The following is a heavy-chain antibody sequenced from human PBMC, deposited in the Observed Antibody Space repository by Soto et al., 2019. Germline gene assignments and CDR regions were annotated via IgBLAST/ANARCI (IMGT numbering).Heavy chain of an antibody. V-gene: IGHV3-30*18. CDR3: AKEYYYDSSGYGHWFDP. Sequence: QVQLVESGGGVVQPGRSLRLSCAASGFTFSSYGMHWVRQSPGKGLEWVAVISYDGSNKYYADYVKGRFTISRDNSKNTLYLQMNSLRAEDTAVYYCAKEYYYDSSGYGHWFDPWGQGTPVTVSS. CDR1: GFTFSSYG. CDR2: ISYDGSNK. J-gene: IGHJ5*02. D-gene: IGHD3-22*01.